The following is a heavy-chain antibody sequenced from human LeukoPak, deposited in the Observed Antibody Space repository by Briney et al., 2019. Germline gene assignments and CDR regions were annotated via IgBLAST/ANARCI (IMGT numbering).Heavy chain of an antibody. J-gene: IGHJ4*02. Sequence: PGGSRRLSCAASGFTFDDYVLHWVRQAPGKGLEWVSLISGDGVFAYYADSVKGRFTVSRDNSRDSLYLHMNSMRTEDTALYYCAKAYSSSSSGYFDYWGQGTLVTVSS. D-gene: IGHD6-6*01. CDR3: AKAYSSSSSGYFDY. CDR2: ISGDGVFA. CDR1: GFTFDDYV. V-gene: IGHV3-43*02.